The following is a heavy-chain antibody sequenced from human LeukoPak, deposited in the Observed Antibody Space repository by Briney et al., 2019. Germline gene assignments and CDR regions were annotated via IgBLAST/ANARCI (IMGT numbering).Heavy chain of an antibody. CDR3: ARLRGYFGRPPSN. Sequence: RPSETLSLTCTVSGDSIGTSNSYWGWIRQPPGKGLEWIGGIYYSGNTYYNASLKSRVTISVDTSKNQFSLKLSSVTAADTAVYYCARLRGYFGRPPSNWGQGTLVTVSS. V-gene: IGHV4-39*07. D-gene: IGHD3-22*01. J-gene: IGHJ4*02. CDR1: GDSIGTSNSY. CDR2: IYYSGNT.